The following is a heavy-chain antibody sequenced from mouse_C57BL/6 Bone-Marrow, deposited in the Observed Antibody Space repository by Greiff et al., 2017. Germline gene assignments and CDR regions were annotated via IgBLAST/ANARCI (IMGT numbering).Heavy chain of an antibody. Sequence: LVESGAELVRPGASVKLSCKASGYTFTDYYINWVKQRPGQGLEWIARIYPGSGNTYYNEKFKGKATLTAEKSSSTAYMQLSSLTSEDSAVYFCARDPFAYWGQGTLVTVSA. CDR2: IYPGSGNT. J-gene: IGHJ3*01. CDR1: GYTFTDYY. CDR3: ARDPFAY. V-gene: IGHV1-76*01.